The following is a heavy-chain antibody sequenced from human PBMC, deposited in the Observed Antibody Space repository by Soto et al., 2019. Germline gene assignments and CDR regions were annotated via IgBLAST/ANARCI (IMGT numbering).Heavy chain of an antibody. V-gene: IGHV4-34*01. Sequence: QVQLQQWGAGLLRPSETLSLTCAVYGGSFSGYSWSWIRQPPGKGLEWIGEINHSASTNYNPSLKSRVTISVDPSKNQFSLKLSSVTAADAAVYYCARESLGVVVAAAYLDYWGQGTLVTVSS. CDR3: ARESLGVVVAAAYLDY. J-gene: IGHJ4*02. D-gene: IGHD2-15*01. CDR1: GGSFSGYS. CDR2: INHSAST.